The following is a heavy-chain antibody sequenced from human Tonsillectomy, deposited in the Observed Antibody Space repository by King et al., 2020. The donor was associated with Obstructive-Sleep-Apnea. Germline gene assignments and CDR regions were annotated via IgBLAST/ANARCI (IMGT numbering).Heavy chain of an antibody. CDR2: INSDGSSG. Sequence: EVQLVESGGGLVQPGGSLRLSCAASGFTFTNYWLHWVRQAPGEGLVWVSRINSDGSSGDQADSVKGRFTVSRDKAKNTLYLQMDSLRAEDTAVYYCARGGEYRYGHMDVWGQGTTVTVSS. CDR3: ARGGEYRYGHMDV. CDR1: GFTFTNYW. D-gene: IGHD5-18*01. V-gene: IGHV3-74*01. J-gene: IGHJ6*02.